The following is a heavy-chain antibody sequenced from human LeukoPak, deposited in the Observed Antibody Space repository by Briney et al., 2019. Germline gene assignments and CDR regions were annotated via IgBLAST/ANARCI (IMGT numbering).Heavy chain of an antibody. CDR2: IYTSGST. CDR1: GGSISSGSYY. D-gene: IGHD6-13*01. V-gene: IGHV4-61*02. J-gene: IGHJ3*02. CDR3: ARDHGYSSTWMDAFDM. Sequence: SETLSLTCTVSGGSISSGSYYWSWIRQPAGKGLEWIGRIYTSGSTNYNPSLKSRVTISVDTSKNQFSLKLSSVTAADTAVYYCARDHGYSSTWMDAFDMWGQGTKVTVSS.